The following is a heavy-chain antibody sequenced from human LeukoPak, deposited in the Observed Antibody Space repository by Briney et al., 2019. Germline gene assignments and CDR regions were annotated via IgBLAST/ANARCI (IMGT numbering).Heavy chain of an antibody. CDR2: IHYSGST. J-gene: IGHJ4*02. D-gene: IGHD1-26*01. CDR3: ASFHLGATIPFDY. V-gene: IGHV4-59*01. CDR1: GGSISSYY. Sequence: PSETLSLTCTVSGGSISSYYWSWIRQPPGKGLEWIGYIHYSGSTNYNPSLKSRVTISVDTSKNQFSLKLSSVTAADTAVYYCASFHLGATIPFDYWGQGTLVTVSS.